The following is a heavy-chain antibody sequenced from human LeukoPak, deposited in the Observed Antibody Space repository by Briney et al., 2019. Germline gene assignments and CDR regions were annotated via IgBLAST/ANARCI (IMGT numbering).Heavy chain of an antibody. V-gene: IGHV3-7*01. D-gene: IGHD3-10*01. CDR1: GFTFSSYW. J-gene: IGHJ4*02. Sequence: QSGGSLRLSCAASGFTFSSYWMSWVRQAPGKGLEWVANIKQDGSEKYYVDSVKGRFTISRDNAKNSLYLQMNSLRAEDTAVYYCAGSVRAGSGSYTDFDYWGQGTLVTVSS. CDR2: IKQDGSEK. CDR3: AGSVRAGSGSYTDFDY.